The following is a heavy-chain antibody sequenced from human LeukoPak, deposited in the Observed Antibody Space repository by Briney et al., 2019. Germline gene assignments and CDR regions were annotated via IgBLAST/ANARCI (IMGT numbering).Heavy chain of an antibody. J-gene: IGHJ3*02. CDR1: GYTFSDFH. CDR3: ARVRGLYCGGDCYKDAFDI. D-gene: IGHD2-21*02. CDR2: INPKSGGT. Sequence: ASVKVSCKASGYTFSDFHMHWVRQAPGQGLEWMGWINPKSGGTNYAQKFQGRVTMTRDTSISTAYMELSRLRSDDTAVYYCARVRGLYCGGDCYKDAFDIWGQGTMVTVSS. V-gene: IGHV1-2*02.